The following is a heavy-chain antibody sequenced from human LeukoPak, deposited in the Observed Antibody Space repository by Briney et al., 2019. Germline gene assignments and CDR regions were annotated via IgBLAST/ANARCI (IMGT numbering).Heavy chain of an antibody. CDR2: INWNGGST. Sequence: GGSLRLSCAASGFTFDDYGMSWVRQAPWKGLEWVSGINWNGGSTGYADSVKGRFTISRDNAKNSLYLQMNSLRAEDTALYHCARAKQQLETFDYWGQGTLVTVSS. CDR3: ARAKQQLETFDY. V-gene: IGHV3-20*01. D-gene: IGHD6-13*01. CDR1: GFTFDDYG. J-gene: IGHJ4*02.